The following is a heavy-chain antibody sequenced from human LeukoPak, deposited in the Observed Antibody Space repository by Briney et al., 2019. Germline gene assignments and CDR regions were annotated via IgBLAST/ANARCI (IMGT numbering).Heavy chain of an antibody. D-gene: IGHD3-16*01. J-gene: IGHJ4*02. CDR3: AKDSRWRSLGLPDY. Sequence: GRSLRLSCAASGFTFSSYGMHWVRQAPVKGLEWVAVISYDGSNKYYADSVKGRFTISRDNSKNTLYLQMNSLRAEDTAVYYCAKDSRWRSLGLPDYWGQGTLVTVSS. CDR1: GFTFSSYG. CDR2: ISYDGSNK. V-gene: IGHV3-30*18.